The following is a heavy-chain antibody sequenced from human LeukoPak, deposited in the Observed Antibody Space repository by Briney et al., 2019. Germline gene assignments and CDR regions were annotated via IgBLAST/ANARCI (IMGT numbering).Heavy chain of an antibody. Sequence: PSETLSLTCAVYGGSFSGYYWSWIRQPPGKGLEWIGEINHSGSTNYNPSLKSQVTISVDTSKNQFSLKLSSVTAADTAVYYCARVLVYSNYVRVSGWFDPWGQGTLVTVSS. CDR2: INHSGST. J-gene: IGHJ5*02. V-gene: IGHV4-34*01. CDR3: ARVLVYSNYVRVSGWFDP. D-gene: IGHD4-11*01. CDR1: GGSFSGYY.